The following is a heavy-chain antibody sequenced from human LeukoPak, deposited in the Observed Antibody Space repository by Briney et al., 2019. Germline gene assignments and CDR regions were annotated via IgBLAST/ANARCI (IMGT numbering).Heavy chain of an antibody. V-gene: IGHV3-20*04. CDR1: GFTFSIYA. CDR3: ARGGDYDSGDFDY. D-gene: IGHD3-22*01. CDR2: INWNGGST. J-gene: IGHJ4*02. Sequence: GGSLRLSCAASGFTFSIYAMSWVRQAPGKGLEWVSGINWNGGSTGYADSVKSRFTISRDNAKNSLYLQMNSLRAEDTALYYCARGGDYDSGDFDYWGQGTLVTVSS.